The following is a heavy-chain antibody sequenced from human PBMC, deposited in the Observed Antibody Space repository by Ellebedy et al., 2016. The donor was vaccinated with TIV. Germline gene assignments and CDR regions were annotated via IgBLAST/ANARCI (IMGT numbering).Heavy chain of an antibody. CDR1: GFTFRNYA. Sequence: GESLKISCAASGFTFRNYAMSWVRQAPGKGLEWVSTISGSGVGTYYADSVRGRFTISRDNSKNTLYLQMNSLRAEDTAVYYCARDGPVGPTTGDYWGQGALVTVSS. V-gene: IGHV3-23*01. D-gene: IGHD1-26*01. J-gene: IGHJ4*02. CDR3: ARDGPVGPTTGDY. CDR2: ISGSGVGT.